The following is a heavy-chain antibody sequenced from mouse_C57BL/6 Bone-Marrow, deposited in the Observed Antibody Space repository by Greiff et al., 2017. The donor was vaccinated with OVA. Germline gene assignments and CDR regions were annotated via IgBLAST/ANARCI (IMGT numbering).Heavy chain of an antibody. CDR3: ATHEDQASSYWYFDV. V-gene: IGHV1-62-2*01. Sequence: QVQLQQSGAELVKPGASVKLSCKASGYTFTEYTIHWVKQRSGLGLEWIGWFYPGSGSIKYNEKFKDKATLTADKSSSTVYMELSRLTSEDSAVYFFATHEDQASSYWYFDVWGTGTTVAVSS. CDR2: FYPGSGSI. D-gene: IGHD3-2*02. CDR1: GYTFTEYT. J-gene: IGHJ1*03.